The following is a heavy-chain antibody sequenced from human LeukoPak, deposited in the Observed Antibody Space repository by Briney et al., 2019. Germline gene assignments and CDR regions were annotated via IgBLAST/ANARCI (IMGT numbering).Heavy chain of an antibody. CDR1: GVTLSTYA. CDR3: ARDVNSYAHCGH. D-gene: IGHD5-18*01. J-gene: IGHJ4*02. V-gene: IGHV3-53*01. Sequence: GGSLRLSCAASGVTLSTYAMSWVRQAPGKGLERVSIIYKDGRTYYADSVKGRFTISRDNSRNMLYLQMNSLRAEDTAVYYCARDVNSYAHCGHWGQGTLVTVSS. CDR2: IYKDGRT.